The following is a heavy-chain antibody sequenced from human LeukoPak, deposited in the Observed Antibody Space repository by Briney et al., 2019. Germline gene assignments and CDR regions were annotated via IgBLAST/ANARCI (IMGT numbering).Heavy chain of an antibody. D-gene: IGHD6-19*01. J-gene: IGHJ4*02. V-gene: IGHV3-53*01. CDR1: GFTVSSNY. Sequence: GGSLRLSCAASGFTVSSNYTSWVRQAPGKGLEWVSVIYSGGSTYYADSVKGRFTISRDNSKNTLYLQMNSLRAEDTAVYYCARDGFSSGWYDYWGQGTLVTVSS. CDR2: IYSGGST. CDR3: ARDGFSSGWYDY.